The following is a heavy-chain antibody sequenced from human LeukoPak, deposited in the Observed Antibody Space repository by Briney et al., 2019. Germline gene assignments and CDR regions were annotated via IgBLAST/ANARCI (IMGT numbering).Heavy chain of an antibody. CDR1: GYTLTELS. CDR2: FDPEDGET. CDR3: ATGFGYSGSYYFDY. V-gene: IGHV1-24*01. Sequence: ASVKVSCKVSGYTLTELSMHWVRQAPRKGLEWMGGFDPEDGETIYAQKFQGRVTMTEDTSTDTAYMELSSLRSEDTAVYYCATGFGYSGSYYFDYWGQGTLVTVSS. J-gene: IGHJ4*02. D-gene: IGHD1-26*01.